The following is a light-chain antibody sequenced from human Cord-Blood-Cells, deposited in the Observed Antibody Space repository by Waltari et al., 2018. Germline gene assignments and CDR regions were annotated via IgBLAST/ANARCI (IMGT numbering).Light chain of an antibody. V-gene: IGLV2-11*01. Sequence: QSALTQPRSVSGSPGQSVTIPCTGTNRDAGGYNYFSWYQQHPGKAPKLMIYDVSKRPSGVPDRFSGSKSGNTASLTISGLQAEDEADYYCCSYAGSYTVVFGGGTKLTVL. CDR2: DVS. J-gene: IGLJ2*01. CDR3: CSYAGSYTVV. CDR1: NRDAGGYNY.